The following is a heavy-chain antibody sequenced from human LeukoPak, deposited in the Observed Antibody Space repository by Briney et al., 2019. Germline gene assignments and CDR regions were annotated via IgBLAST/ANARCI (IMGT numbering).Heavy chain of an antibody. J-gene: IGHJ4*02. D-gene: IGHD3-22*01. CDR2: ISSSSSYI. Sequence: GGSLRLSCAASGFTFSSYSMNWVRQAPGKGLEWVSSISSSSSYIYYADSVKGRFTISRDNAKNSLYLQMNSLRAEDTAVYYCAATFLYYYDSIFDYWGQGTLVTVSS. CDR3: AATFLYYYDSIFDY. V-gene: IGHV3-21*01. CDR1: GFTFSSYS.